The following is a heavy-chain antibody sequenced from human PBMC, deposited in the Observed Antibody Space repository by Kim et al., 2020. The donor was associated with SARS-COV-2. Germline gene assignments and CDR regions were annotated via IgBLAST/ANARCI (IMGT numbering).Heavy chain of an antibody. CDR3: ARDRGDSYGVHYFDY. V-gene: IGHV3-11*04. J-gene: IGHJ4*02. Sequence: DSVKGRFTISRDNAKNSLYLQMNSLRAEDTAVYYCARDRGDSYGVHYFDYWGQGTLVTVSS. D-gene: IGHD5-18*01.